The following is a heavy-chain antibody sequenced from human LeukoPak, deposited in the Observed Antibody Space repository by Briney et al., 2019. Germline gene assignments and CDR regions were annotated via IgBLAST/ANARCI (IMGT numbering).Heavy chain of an antibody. V-gene: IGHV4-59*01. CDR1: GGSISSYY. J-gene: IGHJ4*02. Sequence: NPSETLSLTCTVSGGSISSYYWSWIRQPPGKGLEWIGYIYYSGSTNYNPSLKSRVTISVDTSRNQFSLKLSSVTAADTAVYYRARGGPENLYSSSPFDYWGQGTLVTVSS. CDR2: IYYSGST. CDR3: ARGGPENLYSSSPFDY. D-gene: IGHD6-6*01.